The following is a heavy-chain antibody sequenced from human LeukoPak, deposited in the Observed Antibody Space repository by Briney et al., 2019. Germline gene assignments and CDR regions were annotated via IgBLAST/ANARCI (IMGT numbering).Heavy chain of an antibody. CDR2: IHHSGST. CDR3: ARGGDYGAYYYGMDV. D-gene: IGHD4-17*01. J-gene: IGHJ6*02. V-gene: IGHV4-30-2*01. CDR1: GGSISSGGYS. Sequence: SQTLSLTCAVSGGSISSGGYSWSWIRQPPGKGLEWIGYIHHSGSTYYNPSLKSRVTISVDRSKNQFSLKLSSVTAADTAVYYCARGGDYGAYYYGMDVWGQGTTVTVSS.